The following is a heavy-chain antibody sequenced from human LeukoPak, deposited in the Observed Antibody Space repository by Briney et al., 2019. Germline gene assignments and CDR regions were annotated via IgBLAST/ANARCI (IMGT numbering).Heavy chain of an antibody. CDR2: IFHTGST. J-gene: IGHJ4*02. V-gene: IGHV4-38-2*02. Sequence: SETLSLTCTVSGYSLTSGHFWGWIRQPPGKGLEWIGSIFHTGSTYYNPSLKSRVTFSVDTSKNQFSLRLNSVTAADTALYYCARVRYNWNRDFDYWGQGTLVTVSS. CDR3: ARVRYNWNRDFDY. D-gene: IGHD1-20*01. CDR1: GYSLTSGHF.